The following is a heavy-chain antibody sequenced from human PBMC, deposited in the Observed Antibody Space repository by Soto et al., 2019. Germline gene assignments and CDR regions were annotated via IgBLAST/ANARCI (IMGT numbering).Heavy chain of an antibody. CDR3: AIGTAAGSETPYFDY. Sequence: GASVKVSCKASGGTFSSYAISWVRQAPGQGLEWMGGIIPIFGTANYAQKFQGRVTITADKSTSTAYMELSSLRSEDTAVYYCAIGTAAGSETPYFDYWGQGTLVTVSS. D-gene: IGHD6-13*01. V-gene: IGHV1-69*06. J-gene: IGHJ4*02. CDR2: IIPIFGTA. CDR1: GGTFSSYA.